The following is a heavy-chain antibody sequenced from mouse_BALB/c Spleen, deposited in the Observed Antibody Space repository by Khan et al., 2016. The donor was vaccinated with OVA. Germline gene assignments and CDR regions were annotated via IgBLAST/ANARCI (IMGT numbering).Heavy chain of an antibody. CDR3: ARVYGGDFDY. V-gene: IGHV3-2*02. D-gene: IGHD1-1*01. CDR2: ISYSGNT. J-gene: IGHJ2*01. Sequence: EVQLQESGPGLVKPSQSLSLTCTVTGYSITTDYAWNWIRQFPGNKLEWMGYISYSGNTKYNPYLKSRISITRDTSKNPFFLQLKSVTTEDTARYYCARVYGGDFDYWGQGTTLTVSS. CDR1: GYSITTDYA.